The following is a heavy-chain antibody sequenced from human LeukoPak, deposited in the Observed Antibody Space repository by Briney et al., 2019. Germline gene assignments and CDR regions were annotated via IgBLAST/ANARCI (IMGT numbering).Heavy chain of an antibody. Sequence: QPGGSLRLSCAASGFTFSSYWMHWVRQAPGKGLVWVSRINSDGSSTSYVDSVKGRFTISRDNAKNTLYLQMNSLRAEDTAVYYCARDIYDSSGYYRLNDAFDIWGQGTMVTVSS. D-gene: IGHD3-22*01. CDR3: ARDIYDSSGYYRLNDAFDI. V-gene: IGHV3-74*01. J-gene: IGHJ3*02. CDR1: GFTFSSYW. CDR2: INSDGSST.